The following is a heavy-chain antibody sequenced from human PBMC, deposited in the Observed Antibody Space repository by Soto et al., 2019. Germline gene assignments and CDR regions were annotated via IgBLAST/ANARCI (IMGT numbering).Heavy chain of an antibody. CDR2: IIPIFGTA. J-gene: IGHJ4*02. Sequence: VQLVQSGAEVRKTGSSVRVSCKASGGSFNGHTISWVRQAPGQGLEWMGGIIPIFGTANHAQKFQGRVTIIADESTSTVYMELSSLRSDDTAIYYCARGWGYDSTDYYYAYWGQGTLVIVSS. CDR3: ARGWGYDSTDYYYAY. D-gene: IGHD3-22*01. CDR1: GGSFNGHT. V-gene: IGHV1-69*01.